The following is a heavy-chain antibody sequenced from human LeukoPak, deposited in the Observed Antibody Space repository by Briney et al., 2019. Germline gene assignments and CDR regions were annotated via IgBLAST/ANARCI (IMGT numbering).Heavy chain of an antibody. Sequence: PGGSLRLSCAASGFTFSDYYMSWIRQAPGKGLEWVANIKQDGSEKYYVDSVKGRFSISRDNAKNSLYLQMNSLRAEDTAVYYCAKDGDCSGGTCYSGFDVWGQGTTVTVSS. J-gene: IGHJ6*02. CDR3: AKDGDCSGGTCYSGFDV. CDR2: IKQDGSEK. CDR1: GFTFSDYY. V-gene: IGHV3-7*01. D-gene: IGHD2-15*01.